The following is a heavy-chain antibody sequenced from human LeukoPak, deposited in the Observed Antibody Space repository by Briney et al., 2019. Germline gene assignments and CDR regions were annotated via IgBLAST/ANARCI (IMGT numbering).Heavy chain of an antibody. CDR3: ARRSSDYVWGSYRAYYFDY. V-gene: IGHV4-59*08. J-gene: IGHJ4*02. D-gene: IGHD3-16*02. Sequence: PSETLSLTCTVSGGSISSYYWSWIRQPPGKGLEWIGYIYYSGSTNYNPSLKSRVTISVDTSKNQFSLKLSSVTAADTAVYYCARRSSDYVWGSYRAYYFDYWGQGTLVTVTS. CDR1: GGSISSYY. CDR2: IYYSGST.